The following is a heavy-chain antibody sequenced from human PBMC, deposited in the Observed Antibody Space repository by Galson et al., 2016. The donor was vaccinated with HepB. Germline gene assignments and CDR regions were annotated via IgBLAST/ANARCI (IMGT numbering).Heavy chain of an antibody. CDR1: EFTYGTYW. V-gene: IGHV3-7*01. CDR3: VEFSSGWFV. D-gene: IGHD6-19*01. Sequence: SLRLSCAASEFTYGTYWMSWVRQAPGKGLEWVAKIKQDGTEKYYVDSVKGRFTISRDNAENSLYLQMNSMRAEDTAVYYCVEFSSGWFVWGQGTTVTVSS. J-gene: IGHJ6*02. CDR2: IKQDGTEK.